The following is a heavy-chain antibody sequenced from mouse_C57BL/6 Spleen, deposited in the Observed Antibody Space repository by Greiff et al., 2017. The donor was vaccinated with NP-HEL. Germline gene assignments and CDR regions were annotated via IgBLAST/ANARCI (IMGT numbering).Heavy chain of an antibody. J-gene: IGHJ2*01. Sequence: QVQLQQPGAELVKPGASVKLSCKASGYTFTSYWMHWVKPRPGRGLEWIGRIDPTSGGTKYNEKFKSKATLTADKPSSTAYMQLSSLTSEDTAVYDCARSSWDGDLDYWGQGTTLTVSS. CDR1: GYTFTSYW. V-gene: IGHV1-72*01. CDR2: IDPTSGGT. CDR3: ARSSWDGDLDY. D-gene: IGHD4-1*01.